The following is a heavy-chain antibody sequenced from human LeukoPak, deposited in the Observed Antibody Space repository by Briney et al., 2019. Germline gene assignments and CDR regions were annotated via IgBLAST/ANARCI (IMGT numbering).Heavy chain of an antibody. CDR3: ASLIAVAGTGGYRAYYFDY. J-gene: IGHJ4*02. CDR1: GDSISSGNYY. V-gene: IGHV4-39*01. CDR2: LYYSGTT. Sequence: SETLSLTCSVSGDSISSGNYYWGWIRQPPGKGLEWIGNLYYSGTTYYNPSFKSRVTISVDTSKNQFSLKLSSVTAADTAVYYCASLIAVAGTGGYRAYYFDYWGQGTLVTVSS. D-gene: IGHD6-19*01.